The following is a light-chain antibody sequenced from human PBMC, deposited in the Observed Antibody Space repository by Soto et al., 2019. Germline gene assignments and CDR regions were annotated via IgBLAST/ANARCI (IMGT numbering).Light chain of an antibody. CDR1: SSDVGGYNY. CDR2: DVS. J-gene: IGLJ1*01. CDR3: CSYAGGYTFLYV. Sequence: QSVLTQPRSVSGSPGQSVTISCTGTSSDVGGYNYVSWYQQHPGKAPKLMIYDVSKRPSGVPDRFSGSKSGNTASLTISGLQAEDEADYYCCSYAGGYTFLYVFGTGTKVTVL. V-gene: IGLV2-11*01.